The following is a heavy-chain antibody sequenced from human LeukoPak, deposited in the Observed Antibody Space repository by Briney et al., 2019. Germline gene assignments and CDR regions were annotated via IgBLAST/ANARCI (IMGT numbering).Heavy chain of an antibody. CDR3: ARPSDMAGTQLDY. D-gene: IGHD3-10*01. CDR1: GGSISSGSYY. V-gene: IGHV4-61*02. J-gene: IGHJ4*02. CDR2: IYISGST. Sequence: KSSETLSLTCTVSGGSISSGSYYWSWIRQPAGKGLEWIGRIYISGSTNYNPSLKSRVTISVDTSKNQFSLKLSSVTAADTAVYYCARPSDMAGTQLDYWGQGTLVTVSS.